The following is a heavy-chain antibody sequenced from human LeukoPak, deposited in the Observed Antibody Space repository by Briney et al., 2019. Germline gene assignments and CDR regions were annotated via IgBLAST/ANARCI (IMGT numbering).Heavy chain of an antibody. V-gene: IGHV4-4*02. Sequence: GSLRLSCVVSGFTVSSNYMSWVRQPPGKGLEWIGGVYHSGSTNYNPSLKSRVTMSVDKSKNQFSLELRSVTAADTAVFYCVRRRYNYGFDSWGQGTLVTVSS. J-gene: IGHJ4*02. D-gene: IGHD5-18*01. CDR2: VYHSGST. CDR3: VRRRYNYGFDS. CDR1: GFTVSSNY.